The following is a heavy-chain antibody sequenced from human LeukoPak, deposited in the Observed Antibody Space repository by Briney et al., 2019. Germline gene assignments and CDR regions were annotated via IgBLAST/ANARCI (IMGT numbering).Heavy chain of an antibody. CDR1: GFTFSGYA. V-gene: IGHV3-23*01. CDR2: ISGSGGST. J-gene: IGHJ4*02. D-gene: IGHD3-10*01. Sequence: AGSLRLSCAASGFTFSGYAMSWVRQAPGKGLEWVSAISGSGGSTYYADSVKGRFTISRDNSKNTLYLQMNSLRAEDTAVYYCAKDLRGSGSYYYWGQGTLVTVSS. CDR3: AKDLRGSGSYYY.